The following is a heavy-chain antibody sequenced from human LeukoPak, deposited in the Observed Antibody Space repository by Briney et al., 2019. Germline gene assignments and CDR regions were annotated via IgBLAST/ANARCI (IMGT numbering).Heavy chain of an antibody. D-gene: IGHD2-15*01. J-gene: IGHJ4*02. V-gene: IGHV3-48*04. CDR2: ISSSGSTI. Sequence: GGSLRLSCAASGFTFSSYSMNWVRQAPGKGLEWVSYISSSGSTIYYADSVKGRFTISRDNAKNSLYLQMNSLRAEDTAVYYCARDLSLYCSGGSCYSLNYWGQGTLVTVSS. CDR3: ARDLSLYCSGGSCYSLNY. CDR1: GFTFSSYS.